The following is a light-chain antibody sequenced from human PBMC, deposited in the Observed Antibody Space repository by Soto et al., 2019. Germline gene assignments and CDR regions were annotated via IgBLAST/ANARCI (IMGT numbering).Light chain of an antibody. J-gene: IGLJ3*02. CDR1: SSDVGGYNY. CDR3: SSYTNSSPWV. CDR2: EVR. Sequence: QSALTQPASVSGSPGQSITISCTGSSSDVGGYNYVSWYQQHPGKAPKLMIYEVRNRPSGVSNRFSGSKSGNTASLTISGLQAEDESDYYCSSYTNSSPWVFGGGTKLTVL. V-gene: IGLV2-14*01.